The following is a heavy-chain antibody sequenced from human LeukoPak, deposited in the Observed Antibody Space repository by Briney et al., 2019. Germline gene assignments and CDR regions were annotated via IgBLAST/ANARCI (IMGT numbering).Heavy chain of an antibody. V-gene: IGHV3-48*02. CDR3: ARAQQWVDAFDI. J-gene: IGHJ3*02. Sequence: GGSLRLSCAASGFTFSSYSINWVRRAPGKGLGWVSYISSSSSTIYYADSVKGRFTISRDNAKNSLHLQMNSLRDEDTAVYYCARAQQWVDAFDIWGQGTMVTVSS. CDR2: ISSSSSTI. CDR1: GFTFSSYS. D-gene: IGHD6-19*01.